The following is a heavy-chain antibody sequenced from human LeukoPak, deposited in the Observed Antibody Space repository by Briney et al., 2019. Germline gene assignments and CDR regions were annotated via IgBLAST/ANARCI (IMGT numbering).Heavy chain of an antibody. CDR3: ARGKDYYETQFDY. CDR2: IYTSGST. V-gene: IGHV4-61*02. Sequence: PSQTLSLTCTVSGGSFSSGSYYWSWIRQPAGKGLEWIGRIYTSGSTNYNPSLKSRVTISVDTSKNQFSLKLSSVTAADTAVYYCARGKDYYETQFDYWGQGTLVTVSS. CDR1: GGSFSSGSYY. J-gene: IGHJ4*02. D-gene: IGHD3-22*01.